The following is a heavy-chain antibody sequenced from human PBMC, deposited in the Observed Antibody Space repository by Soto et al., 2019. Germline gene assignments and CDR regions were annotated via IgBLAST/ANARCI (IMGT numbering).Heavy chain of an antibody. V-gene: IGHV4-59*01. J-gene: IGHJ3*02. Sequence: QVQLQESGPGLVKPSETLSLTCTVSGGSISSYYWSWIRQPPGKGLEWIGYIYYSGSTNYNPSLKSRVXMXVNXSKSQLSLKLSSVTAADTAVYYSASESTVTAAFDIWGQGTMVTVSS. CDR3: ASESTVTAAFDI. CDR2: IYYSGST. CDR1: GGSISSYY. D-gene: IGHD2-21*02.